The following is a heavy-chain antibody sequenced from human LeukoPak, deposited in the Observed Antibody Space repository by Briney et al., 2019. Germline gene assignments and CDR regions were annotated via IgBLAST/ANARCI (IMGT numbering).Heavy chain of an antibody. J-gene: IGHJ4*02. CDR2: ISGDGGTT. D-gene: IGHD6-13*01. Sequence: GGSLRLSCTASGFTFDDYAMHWVRQAPAKGLEWVSLISGDGGTTDYADSVKGRFTISRDNRRNSLYLHMNNLRTEDTALYFCAKVYVGSWYAYDHWGQGTLVTVSS. CDR1: GFTFDDYA. CDR3: AKVYVGSWYAYDH. V-gene: IGHV3-43*02.